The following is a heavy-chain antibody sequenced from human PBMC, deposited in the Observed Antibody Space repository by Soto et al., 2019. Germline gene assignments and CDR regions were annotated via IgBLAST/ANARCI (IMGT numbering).Heavy chain of an antibody. J-gene: IGHJ4*02. CDR1: GFTFDDYA. CDR2: ISWNSGSI. Sequence: GGSLRLSCAASGFTFDDYAMHWVRQAPGKGLEWVSGISWNSGSIGYADSVKGRFTISRDNAKNSLYLQMNSLRAEDTALYYCAKGGIAVAGTSDYWGQGTLVTVS. D-gene: IGHD6-19*01. V-gene: IGHV3-9*01. CDR3: AKGGIAVAGTSDY.